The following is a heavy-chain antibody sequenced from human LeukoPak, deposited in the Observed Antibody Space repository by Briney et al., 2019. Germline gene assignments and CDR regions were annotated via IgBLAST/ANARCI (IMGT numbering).Heavy chain of an antibody. D-gene: IGHD2-15*01. CDR2: IYYSGST. CDR3: ARGPLRVEVVAARGNWFDP. J-gene: IGHJ5*02. CDR1: GGSISSGGYY. V-gene: IGHV4-31*03. Sequence: KSSETLSLTCTVSGGSISSGGYYWSWIRQHPGKGLEWIGYIYYSGSTYYNPSLKSRVTISVDTSKNQFSLKLSSVTAADTAVYYCARGPLRVEVVAARGNWFDPWGQGTLVTVSS.